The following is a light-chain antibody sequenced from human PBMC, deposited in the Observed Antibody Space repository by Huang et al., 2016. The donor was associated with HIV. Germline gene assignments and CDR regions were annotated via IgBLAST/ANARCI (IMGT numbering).Light chain of an antibody. Sequence: DIQMTQSPSSLSASAGDRVIISCRASLSINKYLNWYQQLPGKAPQLLINGASTLQRGVSSSFSDSVSGTDFTLTIGSLQPDDAARYYCQQSYKAPRTFGQGT. CDR2: GAS. CDR1: LSINKY. V-gene: IGKV1-39*01. CDR3: QQSYKAPRT. J-gene: IGKJ2*01.